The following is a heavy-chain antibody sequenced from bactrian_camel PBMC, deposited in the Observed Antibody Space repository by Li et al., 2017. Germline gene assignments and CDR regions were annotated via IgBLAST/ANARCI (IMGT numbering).Heavy chain of an antibody. CDR2: SYNGGGST. Sequence: VQLVESGGGSVQAGGSLRLSCAFDAYTPANVRMAWFRQAPGKEREGVAASYNGGGSTYYADSVKGRFTISQDNAKKMVYLQMNSLKPEDTAMYYCAFRWEGLLPLSSWNGYNYWGQGTQVTVS. CDR1: AYTPANVR. J-gene: IGHJ4*01. V-gene: IGHV3S40*01. D-gene: IGHD1*01. CDR3: AFRWEGLLPLSSWNGYNY.